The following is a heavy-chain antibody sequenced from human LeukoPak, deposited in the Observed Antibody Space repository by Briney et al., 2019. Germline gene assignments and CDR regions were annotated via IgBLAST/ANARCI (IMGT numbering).Heavy chain of an antibody. D-gene: IGHD3-3*01. J-gene: IGHJ3*02. CDR2: INHSGST. CDR1: GGSISSYY. V-gene: IGHV4-34*01. Sequence: PSETLSLTCTVSGGSISSYYWSRIRQPPGKGLEWIGEINHSGSTNYNPSLKSRVTISVDTSKNQFSLKLSSVTAADTAVYYCARRYYDFWSGYYLDIWGQGTMVTVSS. CDR3: ARRYYDFWSGYYLDI.